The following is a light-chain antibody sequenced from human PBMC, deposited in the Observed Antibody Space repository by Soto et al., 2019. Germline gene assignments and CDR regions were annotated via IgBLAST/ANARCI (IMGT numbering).Light chain of an antibody. CDR1: QSISGW. CDR3: QQYTSYPYT. V-gene: IGKV1-5*03. J-gene: IGKJ2*01. CDR2: KAS. Sequence: DIQMTQSPSTLSASVGDRVTITCRASQSISGWLAWYQQKPGTAPKLLIYKASTLESGVPSRFSGSGSGTDFTLTSSSLQPDDFATYYCQQYTSYPYTFGQGTKLEIK.